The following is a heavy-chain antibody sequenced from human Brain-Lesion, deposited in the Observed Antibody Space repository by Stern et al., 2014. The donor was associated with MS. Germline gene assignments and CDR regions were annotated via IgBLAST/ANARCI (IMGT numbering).Heavy chain of an antibody. V-gene: IGHV4-39*01. CDR3: ARHDSVPRPSQLYSARDRGPGYFDY. Sequence: QLVESGPGLVKPSETLSLTCTVSGGSISSSTYYWAWIRQPPGKGLEWIGNIYYSGLTYFNPSLKSRGTISVDMSKNQFSLKLSSLTAADTAIYYCARHDSVPRPSQLYSARDRGPGYFDYWGQGTLVTVSS. CDR2: IYYSGLT. D-gene: IGHD1-26*01. J-gene: IGHJ4*02. CDR1: GGSISSSTYY.